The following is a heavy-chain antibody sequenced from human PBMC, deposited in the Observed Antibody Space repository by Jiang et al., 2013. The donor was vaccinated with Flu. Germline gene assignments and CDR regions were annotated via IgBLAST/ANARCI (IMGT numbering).Heavy chain of an antibody. CDR2: INHSGSA. V-gene: IGHV4-34*01. Sequence: KPSETLSLTCAVYVGSFSGYSWSWIRQPPGKGLECIGEINHSGSANYNPSLKSRVTISVDTSKNQFSLKLSSVTAADTAVYYCARLAVGNTWNFDLWGRGTLVTVSS. CDR3: ARLAVGNTWNFDL. D-gene: IGHD6-19*01. J-gene: IGHJ2*01. CDR1: VGSFSGYS.